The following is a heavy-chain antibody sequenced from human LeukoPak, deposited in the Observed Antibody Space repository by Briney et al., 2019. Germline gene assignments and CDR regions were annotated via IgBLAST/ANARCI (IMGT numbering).Heavy chain of an antibody. CDR3: ARVGGYDPNWFDP. D-gene: IGHD5-12*01. Sequence: SETLSLTCTVSGGSISSSSHYWGWIRQPPGKGLEWIGYIYYSGSTNYNPSLKSRVTMSVDTSKNQFSLKLRSVTAADTAVYYCARVGGYDPNWFDPWGQGTLVTVSS. V-gene: IGHV4-61*05. CDR1: GGSISSSSHY. CDR2: IYYSGST. J-gene: IGHJ5*02.